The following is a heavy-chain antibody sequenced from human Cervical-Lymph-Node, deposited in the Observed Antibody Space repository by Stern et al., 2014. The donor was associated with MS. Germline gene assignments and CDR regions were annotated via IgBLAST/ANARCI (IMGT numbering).Heavy chain of an antibody. CDR1: GYTFTNNW. CDR2: IYPDDSDT. Sequence: EVQLVESGAEVKKPGESLKISCKGSGYTFTNNWIAWVRQMPGKGLEWMGIIYPDDSDTRYSPPLQGQVTTPADKPIRPASLQWSSLKAGDGALFYCARPPPRRKWDDPNYGMDVWGQGTTVTVSS. CDR3: ARPPPRRKWDDPNYGMDV. D-gene: IGHD1-1*01. J-gene: IGHJ6*02. V-gene: IGHV5-51*04.